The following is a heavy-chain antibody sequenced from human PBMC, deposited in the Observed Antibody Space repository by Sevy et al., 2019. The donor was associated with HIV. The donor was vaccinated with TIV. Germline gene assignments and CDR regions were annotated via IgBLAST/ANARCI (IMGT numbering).Heavy chain of an antibody. CDR2: IWSDGAYQ. V-gene: IGHV3-33*01. D-gene: IGHD3-22*01. CDR1: GFTFSNYA. J-gene: IGHJ4*02. Sequence: GGSLRLSCAATGFTFSNYAMHWVRQAPGKGMEWVAIIWSDGAYQYHGDSVKGRFTSSRDKSKNTLYLQMNNVRVEDTAVYYCARWGYYYDNAAYYALDSWGQGTLVTVSS. CDR3: ARWGYYYDNAAYYALDS.